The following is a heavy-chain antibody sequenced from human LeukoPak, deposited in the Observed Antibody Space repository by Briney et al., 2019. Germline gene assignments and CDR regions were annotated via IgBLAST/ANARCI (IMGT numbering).Heavy chain of an antibody. CDR1: VYTFTVYY. CDR2: INPSGSAT. Sequence: ASVKVSCKASVYTFTVYYMHGVPQAPGQGLEGMGWINPSGSATRYAQSFQGRLTITRDLYTSTDYMELSSLRSDDTAVYFCARDISEGDYAWWFDPWGQGTLVTVAS. D-gene: IGHD3-16*01. J-gene: IGHJ5*02. CDR3: ARDISEGDYAWWFDP. V-gene: IGHV1-46*01.